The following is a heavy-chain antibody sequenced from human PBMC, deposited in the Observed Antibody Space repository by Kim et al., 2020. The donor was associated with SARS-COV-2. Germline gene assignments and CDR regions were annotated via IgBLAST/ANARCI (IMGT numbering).Heavy chain of an antibody. J-gene: IGHJ4*02. V-gene: IGHV3-7*01. CDR3: ARDMGIVVVPAAIQVFDY. CDR1: GFTFSSYW. D-gene: IGHD2-2*02. Sequence: GGSLRLSCAASGFTFSSYWMSWVRQAPGKGLEWVANIKQDGSEKYYVDSVKGRFTISRDNAKNSLYLQMNSLRAEDTAVYYCARDMGIVVVPAAIQVFDYWGQGTLVTVSS. CDR2: IKQDGSEK.